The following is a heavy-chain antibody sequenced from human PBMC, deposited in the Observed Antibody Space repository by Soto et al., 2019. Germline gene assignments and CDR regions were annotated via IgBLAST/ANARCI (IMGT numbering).Heavy chain of an antibody. CDR3: AREGYYYYMDV. CDR2: ISSSSSTI. V-gene: IGHV3-48*01. Sequence: GGSLRLSCAASGFTFSSYSMNWVRQAPGKGLEWVSYISSSSSTIYYADSVKGRFTISRDNAKNSLYLQMNSLRAEDTAVYYCAREGYYYYMDVWGKGTTVTVSS. J-gene: IGHJ6*03. CDR1: GFTFSSYS.